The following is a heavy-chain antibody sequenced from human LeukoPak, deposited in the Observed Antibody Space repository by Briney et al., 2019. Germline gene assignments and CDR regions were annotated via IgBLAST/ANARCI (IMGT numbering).Heavy chain of an antibody. CDR3: ARKDMLDY. Sequence: PGGSLTLSCAASGFTFSSYWVHWVRQAPGKGLVWVSRIKSGGSSTSYAESAKGRFTSYRDIAKKTLYLQMNSLRAEDTAVYYCARKDMLDYWGQGTLVTVSS. CDR1: GFTFSSYW. CDR2: IKSGGSST. V-gene: IGHV3-74*01. J-gene: IGHJ4*02.